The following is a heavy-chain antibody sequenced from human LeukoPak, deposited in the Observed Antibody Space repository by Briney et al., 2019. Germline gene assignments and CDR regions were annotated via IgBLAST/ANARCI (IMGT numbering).Heavy chain of an antibody. CDR1: GLTFSSYG. D-gene: IGHD1-26*01. CDR3: AKDSMRYGDSGSYYNY. J-gene: IGHJ4*02. Sequence: LPGGSLRLSCAASGLTFSSYGMHWVRQAPGKGLELVAFIRYDGSNKYYADSVEGRFTISRANSKNTLYLQMNSLRAEDTAVYYCAKDSMRYGDSGSYYNYWGQGTLVTVSS. V-gene: IGHV3-30*02. CDR2: IRYDGSNK.